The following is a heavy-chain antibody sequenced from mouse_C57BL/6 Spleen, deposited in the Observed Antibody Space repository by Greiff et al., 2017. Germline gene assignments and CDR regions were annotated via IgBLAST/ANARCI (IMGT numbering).Heavy chain of an antibody. J-gene: IGHJ1*03. Sequence: EVKLQESGAELVKPGASVKLSCTASGFNIKDYYMHWVKQRTEQGLEWIGRIDPEDGETKYAPKFQGKATITADTSSNTAYLQLSSLTSEDTAVYYCARKDYYYGSSYHFDVWGTGTTVTVSS. CDR3: ARKDYYYGSSYHFDV. V-gene: IGHV14-2*01. CDR2: IDPEDGET. D-gene: IGHD1-1*01. CDR1: GFNIKDYY.